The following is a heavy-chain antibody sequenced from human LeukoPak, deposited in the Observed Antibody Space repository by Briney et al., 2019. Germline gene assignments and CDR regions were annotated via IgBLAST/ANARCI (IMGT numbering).Heavy chain of an antibody. Sequence: GGSLRLSCAASGFTFGSYAMSWVRQAPGKGLEWVSVISGSGGSTYYTDSVKGRFTISRDNSKNTLYLQMNNLRAEDTAIYYCAKGGMWIHVWLDYWGQGTLVSVSS. V-gene: IGHV3-23*01. J-gene: IGHJ4*02. CDR1: GFTFGSYA. CDR2: ISGSGGST. D-gene: IGHD5-18*01. CDR3: AKGGMWIHVWLDY.